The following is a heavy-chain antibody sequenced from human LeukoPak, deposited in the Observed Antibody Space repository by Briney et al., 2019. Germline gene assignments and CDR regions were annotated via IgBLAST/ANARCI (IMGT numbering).Heavy chain of an antibody. D-gene: IGHD3-3*01. J-gene: IGHJ4*02. V-gene: IGHV4-39*01. CDR3: ASGTPSYYDFWSGYNPFVY. CDR2: IYYSGST. CDR1: GGSISSSSYY. Sequence: SETLSLTCTVSGGSISSSSYYWGWIRQPPGKGLEWIGSIYYSGSTYYNPSLKSRVTISVDTSKNQFSLKLSSVTAADTAVYYCASGTPSYYDFWSGYNPFVYWGQGTLVTVSS.